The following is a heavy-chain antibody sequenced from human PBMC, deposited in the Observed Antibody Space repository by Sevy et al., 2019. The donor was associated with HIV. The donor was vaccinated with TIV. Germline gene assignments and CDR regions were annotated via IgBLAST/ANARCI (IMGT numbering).Heavy chain of an antibody. CDR1: GFTFSSYS. J-gene: IGHJ6*03. Sequence: GGSLRLSCAASGFTFSSYSMNWVRQAPRKGLEWVSSISSSSSYIYYADSVKGRFTISRDNAKNSLYLQMNSLRAEDTAVYYCARAKSDSSWVYYYYYYMDVWGKGTTVTVSS. V-gene: IGHV3-21*01. D-gene: IGHD6-6*01. CDR2: ISSSSSYI. CDR3: ARAKSDSSWVYYYYYYMDV.